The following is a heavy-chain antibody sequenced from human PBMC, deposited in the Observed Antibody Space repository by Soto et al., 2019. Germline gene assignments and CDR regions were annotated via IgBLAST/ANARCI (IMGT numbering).Heavy chain of an antibody. Sequence: PAKACSKAPGYTFNCFSMCWVRHDPGQGLEWMGWMNPSDGKTGYAQKFQGRFTMTRDTSLNTAYMELSGLRSEDTAVYYCATTGQWPLLAIGDWGQGTLVTVFS. CDR3: ATTGQWPLLAIGD. V-gene: IGHV1-8*01. D-gene: IGHD6-19*01. J-gene: IGHJ4*02. CDR2: MNPSDGKT. CDR1: GYTFNCFS.